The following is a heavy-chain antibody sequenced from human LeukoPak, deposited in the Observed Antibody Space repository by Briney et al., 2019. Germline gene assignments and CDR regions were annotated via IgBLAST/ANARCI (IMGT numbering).Heavy chain of an antibody. CDR1: GFTFSSYG. J-gene: IGHJ5*02. Sequence: QPGGSLRLSCAASGFTFSSYGMNWVRQAPGKGLEWVSYLSSGNTIYYADSVKGRFTISRDNAKNTLWLQMNSLRAEDTAVYYCARDPYARSGSYPGTWGQGTLVTVSS. D-gene: IGHD1-26*01. CDR2: LSSGNTI. CDR3: ARDPYARSGSYPGT. V-gene: IGHV3-48*04.